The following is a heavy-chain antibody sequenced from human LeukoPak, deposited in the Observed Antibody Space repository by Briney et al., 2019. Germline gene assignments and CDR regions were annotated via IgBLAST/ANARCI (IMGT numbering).Heavy chain of an antibody. CDR1: GGTFSSYD. V-gene: IGHV1-69*05. J-gene: IGHJ3*02. CDR3: ARAGDPIVVVPAASVEGFDI. CDR2: IIPIFGTA. Sequence: SVKVSCKASGGTFSSYDISWVRQAPGQGLEWMGGIIPIFGTANYAQKFQGRVTITTDESTSTAYMELSSLRSEDTAVYYCARAGDPIVVVPAASVEGFDIWGQGTMVTVSS. D-gene: IGHD2-2*01.